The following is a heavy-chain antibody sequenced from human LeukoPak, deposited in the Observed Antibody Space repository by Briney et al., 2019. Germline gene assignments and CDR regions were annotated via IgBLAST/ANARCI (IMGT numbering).Heavy chain of an antibody. CDR1: GFTFSNYA. V-gene: IGHV3-23*01. J-gene: IGHJ4*02. Sequence: GGSLRLSCAASGFTFSNYAMSWVRQAPGKGLEWVSAISGSGDSTYYGDSVRGRFTISRDNSKNTLYLQMNSLRAEDTAVYYCAKTRPLDSSSWSHGDYWGQGTLVTVSS. D-gene: IGHD6-13*01. CDR3: AKTRPLDSSSWSHGDY. CDR2: ISGSGDST.